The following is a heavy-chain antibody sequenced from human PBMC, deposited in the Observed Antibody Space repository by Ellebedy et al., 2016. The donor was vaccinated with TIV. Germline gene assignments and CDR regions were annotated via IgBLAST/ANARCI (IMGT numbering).Heavy chain of an antibody. V-gene: IGHV3-33*01. Sequence: GESLKISCVASGFTFSTYGMHWVRQAPGKGLEWVAVIWYDGTNQYYGDSVKDRFTISRDNSKNTLYLQMGGLRAEDTAVYYCARARYNYGSGNVAVDYWGQGTLVTVSS. D-gene: IGHD5-18*01. J-gene: IGHJ4*02. CDR1: GFTFSTYG. CDR2: IWYDGTNQ. CDR3: ARARYNYGSGNVAVDY.